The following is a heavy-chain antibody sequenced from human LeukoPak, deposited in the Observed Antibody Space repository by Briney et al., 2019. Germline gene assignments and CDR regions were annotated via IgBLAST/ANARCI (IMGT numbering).Heavy chain of an antibody. Sequence: SETLSLTCTVSGFSISSYYWSWIRQPAGKGLEWIGRIYTSGSTNYNPSLKSRVTMSVDTSNNQSSPKLSSVTAADTAVYYCARGAASMYSSGWYYVDYWGQGTLVTVSS. CDR2: IYTSGST. J-gene: IGHJ4*02. CDR1: GFSISSYY. D-gene: IGHD6-19*01. CDR3: ARGAASMYSSGWYYVDY. V-gene: IGHV4-4*07.